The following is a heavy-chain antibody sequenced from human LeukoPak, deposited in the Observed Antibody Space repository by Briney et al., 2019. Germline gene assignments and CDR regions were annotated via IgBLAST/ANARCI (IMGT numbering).Heavy chain of an antibody. Sequence: GGSLRLSCAASGFTFSTYWMSWVRQAPGKGLEWVANIKQDGNEKYHGDSVKGRFTISRDNAKNSLYLQMNSLRAEDTAVYYCARVSSYGSGSYYNPWIDYWGQGTLVTVSS. CDR1: GFTFSTYW. V-gene: IGHV3-7*01. CDR3: ARVSSYGSGSYYNPWIDY. CDR2: IKQDGNEK. J-gene: IGHJ4*02. D-gene: IGHD3-10*01.